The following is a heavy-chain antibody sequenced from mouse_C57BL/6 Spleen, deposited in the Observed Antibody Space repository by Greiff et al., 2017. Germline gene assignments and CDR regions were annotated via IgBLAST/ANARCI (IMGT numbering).Heavy chain of an antibody. V-gene: IGHV1-54*01. J-gene: IGHJ1*03. CDR3: ARKEAYYSNYWHFDV. Sequence: VQLQQSGAELLRPGTSVKVSCKASGYAFTNYLIEWVKQRPGQGLEWIGVINPGSGGTNYNEKFKGKATLTADKSSSTAYMQLSSLTSEDSAVYFCARKEAYYSNYWHFDVWGTGPTATVSS. CDR1: GYAFTNYL. CDR2: INPGSGGT. D-gene: IGHD2-5*01.